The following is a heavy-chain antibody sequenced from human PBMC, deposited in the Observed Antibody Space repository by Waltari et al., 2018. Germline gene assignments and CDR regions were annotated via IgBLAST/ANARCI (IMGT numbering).Heavy chain of an antibody. D-gene: IGHD4-17*01. J-gene: IGHJ6*02. CDR2: INRDGSST. V-gene: IGHV3-74*01. Sequence: EEQLVESGGGLVQPGGSLRLSCAASGFTFSSYWMHWVRQAPGKGLVWVSRINRDGSSTSYADSVKGRFTISRDNAKNTLYLQMNSLRAEDTAVYYCARVIIDYGGYYYYGMDVWGQGTTVTVSS. CDR3: ARVIIDYGGYYYYGMDV. CDR1: GFTFSSYW.